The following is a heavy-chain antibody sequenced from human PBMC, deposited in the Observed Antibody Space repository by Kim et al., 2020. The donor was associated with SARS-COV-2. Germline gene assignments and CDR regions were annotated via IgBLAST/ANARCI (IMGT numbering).Heavy chain of an antibody. CDR3: ARAPRPPDAFDI. V-gene: IGHV4-31*03. J-gene: IGHJ3*02. Sequence: SETLSLTCTVSGGSISSGGYYWSWIRQHPGKGLEWIGYIYYSGSTYYNPSLKSRVTISVDTSKNQFSLKLSSVTAADTAVYYCARAPRPPDAFDIWGQGTMVTVSS. CDR1: GGSISSGGYY. CDR2: IYYSGST.